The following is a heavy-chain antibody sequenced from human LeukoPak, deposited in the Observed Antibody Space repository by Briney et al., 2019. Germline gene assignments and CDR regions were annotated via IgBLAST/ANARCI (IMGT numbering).Heavy chain of an antibody. V-gene: IGHV5-10-1*01. Sequence: GESLQISCKGAGCCFTSYWSSWVRQLPAKGLEWLGRIVPSDSYTNYSPSFQGDVIISADKSIRTTFLQWSSLQASDTATYYCARHVADTAMADAVDIWGQGTMVTVPS. CDR1: GCCFTSYW. CDR3: ARHVADTAMADAVDI. J-gene: IGHJ3*02. CDR2: IVPSDSYT. D-gene: IGHD5-18*01.